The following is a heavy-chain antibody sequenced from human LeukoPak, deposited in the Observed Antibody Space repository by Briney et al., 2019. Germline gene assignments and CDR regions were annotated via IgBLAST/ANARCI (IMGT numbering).Heavy chain of an antibody. CDR2: ISFDGSTK. V-gene: IGHV3-30-3*01. J-gene: IGHJ6*02. D-gene: IGHD5-18*01. CDR1: GFSSTSYA. Sequence: GGSLRRSCAAYGFSSTSYAMPQVRQAPGKGLDWVAVISFDGSTKYYGDSVKGRFTISRDTSKNTLYLQVNSLRPEDTSVYYCAKDRSSAMATKYYCYGMDVWGQGTTVTVSS. CDR3: AKDRSSAMATKYYCYGMDV.